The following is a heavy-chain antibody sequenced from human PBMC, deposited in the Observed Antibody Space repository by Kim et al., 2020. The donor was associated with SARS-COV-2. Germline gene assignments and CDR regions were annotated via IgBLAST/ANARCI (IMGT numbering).Heavy chain of an antibody. CDR1: GYTFTSYS. V-gene: IGHV1-3*01. Sequence: ASVKVSCKSSGYTFTSYSMHWVRQAPGQRLEWMGWINAGNGNTKYSQKFQGRVTITRDASASTAYMELSTLRSEDTAVYYCARDYGDFDYWGQGTLVTVSS. D-gene: IGHD4-17*01. CDR3: ARDYGDFDY. CDR2: INAGNGNT. J-gene: IGHJ4*02.